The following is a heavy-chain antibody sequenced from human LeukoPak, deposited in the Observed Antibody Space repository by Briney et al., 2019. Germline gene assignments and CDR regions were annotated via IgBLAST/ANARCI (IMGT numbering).Heavy chain of an antibody. V-gene: IGHV3-21*01. J-gene: IGHJ6*02. CDR2: ISSSNYI. D-gene: IGHD3-10*01. CDR3: ARDHSSYGSGSYFYYYAMDV. Sequence: GGSLRLSCAASGFTFSSYNMNWVRQAPGKGLEWVSSISSSNYIYYTDSLKGRFVISRDNAKNSLYLQMNSLRAEDTAVYYCARDHSSYGSGSYFYYYAMDVWGQGTTDTVSS. CDR1: GFTFSSYN.